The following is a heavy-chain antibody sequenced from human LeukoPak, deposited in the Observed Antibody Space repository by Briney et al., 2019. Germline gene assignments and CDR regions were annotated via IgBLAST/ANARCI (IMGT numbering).Heavy chain of an antibody. CDR1: GFTVSSNY. Sequence: GGSLRLSCAASGFTVSSNYMSWVRQAPGKGLEWVSAISGSGGSTYYADSVKGRFTISRDNSKNTLYLQMNSLRAEDTAVYYCAKDRLGYYDSSGNFDYWGQGTLVTVSS. V-gene: IGHV3-23*01. CDR3: AKDRLGYYDSSGNFDY. J-gene: IGHJ4*02. D-gene: IGHD3-22*01. CDR2: ISGSGGST.